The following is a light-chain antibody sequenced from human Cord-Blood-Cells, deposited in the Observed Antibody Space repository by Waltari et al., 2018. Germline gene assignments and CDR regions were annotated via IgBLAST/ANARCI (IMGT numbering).Light chain of an antibody. CDR2: GAS. J-gene: IGKJ2*01. CDR3: QQYNNWASPYT. CDR1: QSVSSN. V-gene: IGKV3-15*01. Sequence: EIVMTQSPATLSVSPGERATLSCRASQSVSSNLAWYQQKPVQAPRLLIYGASTRATGIPGRFSGSGSGTEFTLTISSLQSEDFAVYYCQQYNNWASPYTFGQGTKLEI.